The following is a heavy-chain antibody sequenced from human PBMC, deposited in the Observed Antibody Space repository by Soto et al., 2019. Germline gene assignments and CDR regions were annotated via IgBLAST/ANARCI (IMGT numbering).Heavy chain of an antibody. CDR1: GFTIPNNY. V-gene: IGHV3-53*02. D-gene: IGHD3-10*01. Sequence: EVQLVETGGGLIQPGGSLRLTCAASGFTIPNNYMSWVRQAPGKGLEGVAVVFRGDHTDNTRYVDSVKGRFTISRANSKGVLYLQMNSLRAEDTAIYYCVRARFGDDGGSDYGLDVWGQGTTVTVSS. CDR2: VFRGDHTDNT. J-gene: IGHJ6*02. CDR3: VRARFGDDGGSDYGLDV.